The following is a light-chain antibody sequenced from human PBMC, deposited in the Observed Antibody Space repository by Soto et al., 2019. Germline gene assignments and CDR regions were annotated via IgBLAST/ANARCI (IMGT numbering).Light chain of an antibody. V-gene: IGLV1-40*01. Sequence: QSVLTQPPSVSGAPGQTVTISCTGSSSNIGAGYDVHWYQQLPGTAPKLLIYGNSNRPSGVPDRFSGSKSGTSASLAITGVQAEDEADDYCRSYDSSLSGRVFGTGTKLTVL. J-gene: IGLJ1*01. CDR3: RSYDSSLSGRV. CDR1: SSNIGAGYD. CDR2: GNS.